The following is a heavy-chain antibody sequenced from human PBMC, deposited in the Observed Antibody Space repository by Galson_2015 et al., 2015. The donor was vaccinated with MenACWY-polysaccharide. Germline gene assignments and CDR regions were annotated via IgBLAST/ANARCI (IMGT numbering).Heavy chain of an antibody. V-gene: IGHV3-74*01. J-gene: IGHJ4*02. Sequence: SLRLSCATSGFTFRNSWMHSVRQGPGKGLVWVSRISDDGSTTDYADSVKGRFTISRDNAKNTLFLHMNSLRAEDTALYYCTVGDTWFEYWGQGSLVTVSS. CDR1: GFTFRNSW. D-gene: IGHD3-16*01. CDR3: TVGDTWFEY. CDR2: ISDDGSTT.